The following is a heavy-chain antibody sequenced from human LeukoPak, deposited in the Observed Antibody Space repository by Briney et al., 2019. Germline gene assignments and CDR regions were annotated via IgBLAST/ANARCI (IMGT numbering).Heavy chain of an antibody. CDR1: GFTFSSYA. CDR3: ARGPGSYYYYYGVDV. J-gene: IGHJ6*02. D-gene: IGHD1-26*01. V-gene: IGHV3-64*01. Sequence: GGSLRLSCAASGFTFSSYAMHWVRQAPGKGLEYAPAINSNGGSTYYANSVKGRFTISRDNSKNTLYLQMGSLRAEDMAVYYCARGPGSYYYYYGVDVWGQGTTVTVSS. CDR2: INSNGGST.